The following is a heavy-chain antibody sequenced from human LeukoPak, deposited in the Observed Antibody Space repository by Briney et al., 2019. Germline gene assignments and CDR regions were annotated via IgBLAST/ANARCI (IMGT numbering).Heavy chain of an antibody. CDR2: ISGSGGST. CDR3: AAWFGELEFVPTDY. D-gene: IGHD3-10*01. CDR1: GFTFSSYA. V-gene: IGHV3-23*01. Sequence: GGSLRLSCAASGFTFSSYAMSWVRQAPGKGLEWVSAISGSGGSTYYADSVKGRFTISRDNSKNTLYPQMNSLRAEDTAVYYCAAWFGELEFVPTDYWGQGTLVTVSS. J-gene: IGHJ4*02.